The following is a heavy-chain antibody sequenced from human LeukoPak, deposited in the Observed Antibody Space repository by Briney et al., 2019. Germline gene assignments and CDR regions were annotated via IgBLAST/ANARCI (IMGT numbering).Heavy chain of an antibody. CDR2: IHYSGNT. V-gene: IGHV4-59*12. D-gene: IGHD3-16*01. CDR1: GGSISSYY. J-gene: IGHJ5*02. Sequence: SETLSLTCTVSGGSISSYYWSWVRQSPRKGLEWIGTIHYSGNTYYNPSLRSRLTISLDTSNNQFSLKLSSVTAADTAVYYCATYTEDYSGPAFAPWGQGTLVIVSS. CDR3: ATYTEDYSGPAFAP.